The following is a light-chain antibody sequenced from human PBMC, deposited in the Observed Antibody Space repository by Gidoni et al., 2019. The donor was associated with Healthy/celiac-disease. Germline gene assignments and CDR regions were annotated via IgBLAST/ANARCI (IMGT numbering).Light chain of an antibody. CDR2: GAS. V-gene: IGKV3-20*01. CDR1: QSVSSSY. Sequence: EIVLTQSPGTLSFSPGERATLSCRASQSVSSSYLAWYQQKPGQAPRLLIYGASSRATGIPDRFSGSGSGTDFTLTISRLEPEDFAVYYCQQYGSSQGWTFGQGTKLEIK. J-gene: IGKJ2*02. CDR3: QQYGSSQGWT.